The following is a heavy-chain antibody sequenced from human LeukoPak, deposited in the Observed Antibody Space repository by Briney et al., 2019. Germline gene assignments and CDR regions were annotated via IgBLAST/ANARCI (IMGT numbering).Heavy chain of an antibody. J-gene: IGHJ4*02. CDR2: VTTSGYNT. Sequence: GGSLRLSCAASGFTFSRYWMHWVRQAPGKGLEWVSSVTTSGYNTYYADSVKGRFTISRDNSKYTLYLQMNSLRAEDTAVYYCAKDWGYWGQGTLVTVSS. CDR3: AKDWGY. CDR1: GFTFSRYW. V-gene: IGHV3-23*01. D-gene: IGHD3-16*01.